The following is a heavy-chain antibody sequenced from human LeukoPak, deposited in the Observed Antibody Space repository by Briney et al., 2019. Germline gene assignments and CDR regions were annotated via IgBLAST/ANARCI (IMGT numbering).Heavy chain of an antibody. Sequence: SETLSLTCAVYGGSFSGYYWSWIRQPPGKGLEWIGSIYHSGSTYYNPSLKSRVTISVDTSKNQFSLKLSSVTVADTAVYYCARGRCSGGSCYVDYWGQGTLVTVSS. CDR2: IYHSGST. D-gene: IGHD2-15*01. J-gene: IGHJ4*02. CDR3: ARGRCSGGSCYVDY. V-gene: IGHV4-34*01. CDR1: GGSFSGYY.